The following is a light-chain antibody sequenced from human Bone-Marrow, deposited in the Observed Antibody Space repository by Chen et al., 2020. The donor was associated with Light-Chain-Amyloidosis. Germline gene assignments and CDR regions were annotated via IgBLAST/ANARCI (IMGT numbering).Light chain of an antibody. V-gene: IGKV2-28*01. J-gene: IGKJ2*04. CDR2: LGS. CDR1: QSVLNRHGYSF. CDR3: MQALQSPGS. Sequence: IVMTQSPLALSVSPGEPASISCRSSQSVLNRHGYSFLDWYVQKPGQSPQLLIYLGSNRASGVPDRFSGSISGTDFTLKISRVEAEDIGVYYCMQALQSPGSVGQGTKLEIK.